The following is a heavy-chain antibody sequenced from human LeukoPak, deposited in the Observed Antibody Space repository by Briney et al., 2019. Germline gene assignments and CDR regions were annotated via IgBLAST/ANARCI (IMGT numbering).Heavy chain of an antibody. J-gene: IGHJ4*02. CDR1: RVTFNNYA. Sequence: GGSLRLSCAASRVTFNNYAMSWVRQAPGKGLEWVSVISGSGVSTYYADSVKGRFTISRDNSKNTLYLQMNSLRAEDTALYYCAKEPICGGGSCYSRCFDYWGQGTLVTVSS. D-gene: IGHD2-15*01. V-gene: IGHV3-23*01. CDR2: ISGSGVST. CDR3: AKEPICGGGSCYSRCFDY.